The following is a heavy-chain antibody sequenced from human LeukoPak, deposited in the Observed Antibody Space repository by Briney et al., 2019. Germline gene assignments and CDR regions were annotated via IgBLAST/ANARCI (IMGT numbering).Heavy chain of an antibody. D-gene: IGHD2-2*01. Sequence: PSETLSLTCAVYGGSFSGYYWSWIRQPPGRGLEWIGEINHSGTTNYNPSLKSRVTISVDTSKNQFSLKLSSVTAADTAVYYCARSTLTYFDYWGQGTLVTVSS. CDR2: INHSGTT. CDR3: ARSTLTYFDY. V-gene: IGHV4-34*01. CDR1: GGSFSGYY. J-gene: IGHJ4*02.